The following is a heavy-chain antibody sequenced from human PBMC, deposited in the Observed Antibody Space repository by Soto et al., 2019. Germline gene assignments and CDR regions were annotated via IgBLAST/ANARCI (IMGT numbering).Heavy chain of an antibody. J-gene: IGHJ2*01. CDR2: ICYSGST. D-gene: IGHD4-17*01. CDR3: ARGYYGDRYWYFDL. V-gene: IGHV4-59*01. Sequence: QVQLQESGPGLVKPSETLSLTCTVSGGSISSYYWSWIRQPPGKGLEWIGYICYSGSTNHNPSLKSRVTISVDTSKNQFSLKLSSVTAADTAVYYCARGYYGDRYWYFDLWGRGTLVTVSS. CDR1: GGSISSYY.